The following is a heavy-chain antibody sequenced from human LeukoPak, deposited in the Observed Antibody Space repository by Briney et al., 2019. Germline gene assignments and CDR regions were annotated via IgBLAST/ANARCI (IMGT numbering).Heavy chain of an antibody. D-gene: IGHD3-3*01. CDR2: TTGSGGST. J-gene: IGHJ3*02. CDR1: GFTFTTYA. Sequence: PGGSLRLSCAASGFTFTTYAMSWVRQAPGKGLEWVSGTTGSGGSTYYADSVKGRFTISRDNSKNTLSLQMNGLRAEDTAVYYCAKGPNFWLTPIAFAIWGQGTMVTVSS. V-gene: IGHV3-23*01. CDR3: AKGPNFWLTPIAFAI.